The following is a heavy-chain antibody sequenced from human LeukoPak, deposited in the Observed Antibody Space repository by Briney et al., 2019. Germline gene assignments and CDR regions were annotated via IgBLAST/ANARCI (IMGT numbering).Heavy chain of an antibody. CDR1: GFTLNTYN. J-gene: IGHJ6*03. CDR3: ARDKQEVTEDYYMDV. Sequence: GGSLRLSCAASGFTLNTYNMNWVRQAPGKGLEWVSSISSSSSYIYYADSVKGRFTISRDNAKNSLYLQMNSLRAEDTAVYYCARDKQEVTEDYYMDVWGKGTTVTVSS. V-gene: IGHV3-21*01. CDR2: ISSSSSYI. D-gene: IGHD2-21*02.